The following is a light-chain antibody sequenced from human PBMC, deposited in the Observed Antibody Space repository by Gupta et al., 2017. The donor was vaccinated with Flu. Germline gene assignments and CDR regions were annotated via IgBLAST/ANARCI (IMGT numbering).Light chain of an antibody. CDR1: DIGTKS. Sequence: TCGGNDIGTKSVQWYQQRPGQAPVLVVYDDTDRPSGIPERFSGSNSGNTATLTISRVEAGDEADYYCQVWDITSDHPGLFGPATKVTVL. CDR3: QVWDITSDHPGL. CDR2: DDT. J-gene: IGLJ1*01. V-gene: IGLV3-21*02.